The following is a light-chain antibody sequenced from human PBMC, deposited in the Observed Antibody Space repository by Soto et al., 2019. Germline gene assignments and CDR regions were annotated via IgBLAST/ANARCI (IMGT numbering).Light chain of an antibody. J-gene: IGLJ2*01. CDR3: SSFTNSGTVV. CDR1: SSDVGGHNY. V-gene: IGLV2-14*01. CDR2: EVN. Sequence: QSVLTQPASVSGSPGQSITIPCTGTSSDVGGHNYVSWYQQHPGKAPKNMIYEVNNGPSGVSDRFSGSKSGNTASLTISGLQAEDEAYYYCSSFTNSGTVVFGGGTQLTVL.